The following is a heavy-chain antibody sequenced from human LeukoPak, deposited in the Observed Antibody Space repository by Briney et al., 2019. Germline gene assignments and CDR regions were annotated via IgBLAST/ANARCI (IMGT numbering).Heavy chain of an antibody. CDR1: GFTFSSYS. CDR2: ISSSSSTI. J-gene: IGHJ4*02. Sequence: GGSLRLSCAASGFTFSSYSMNWVRQAPGKGLEWVSYISSSSSTIYYADSVMGRFTISRDNAKNSLYLQMNSLRAEDTAMFYCARPSYYGGNSPFDYWGQGTLVTVSS. CDR3: ARPSYYGGNSPFDY. D-gene: IGHD4-23*01. V-gene: IGHV3-48*01.